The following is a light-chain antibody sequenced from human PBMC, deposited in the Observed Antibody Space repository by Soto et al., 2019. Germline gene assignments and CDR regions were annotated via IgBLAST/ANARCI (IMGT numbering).Light chain of an antibody. CDR3: SSYTSISSWV. CDR2: EVN. J-gene: IGLJ3*02. V-gene: IGLV2-14*01. CDR1: SNDIGTYDY. Sequence: QSVLTQPTSVSGSPGQSITISCTGNSNDIGTYDYVSWYQQHPGKAPKLMIYEVNNRPSGVSNRFSGSKSGNTASLTISGLQAEDDADYYCSSYTSISSWVFGGGTKLTVL.